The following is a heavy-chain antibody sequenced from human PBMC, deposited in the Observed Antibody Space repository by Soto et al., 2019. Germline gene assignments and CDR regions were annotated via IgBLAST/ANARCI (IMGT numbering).Heavy chain of an antibody. J-gene: IGHJ4*02. CDR3: ASHTNSWYYFDH. Sequence: EVQLVQSGAEVKKPGESLKISCKAFRYSITDYWIGWVRQMPGKGLEWMGFIYPGDSDTRYSPSFQGQVTISADKSISTAYLQWSSLKASDSAIYFCASHTNSWYYFDHWGPGTVVTVSS. CDR1: RYSITDYW. D-gene: IGHD6-13*01. CDR2: IYPGDSDT. V-gene: IGHV5-51*01.